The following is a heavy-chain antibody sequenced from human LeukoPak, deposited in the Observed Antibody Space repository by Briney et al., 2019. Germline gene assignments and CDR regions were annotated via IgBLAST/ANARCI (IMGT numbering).Heavy chain of an antibody. CDR2: ISNNGGSS. CDR1: GFTFSAYA. D-gene: IGHD1-1*01. J-gene: IGHJ4*02. Sequence: GGSLRLSCAASGFTFSAYAMYWVRQAPGKGLEYVSGISNNGGSSFYADSVKGRFTISRDNSKNTLYLQMRSLRAEDTALYYCVKITSVTGGDCWGQGTRLTVSS. V-gene: IGHV3-64D*09. CDR3: VKITSVTGGDC.